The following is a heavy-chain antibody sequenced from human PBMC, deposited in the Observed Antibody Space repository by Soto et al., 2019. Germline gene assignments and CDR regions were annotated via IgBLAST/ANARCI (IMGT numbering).Heavy chain of an antibody. D-gene: IGHD6-25*01. Sequence: ASVKVSCKASGYTFTSYDINWVRQATGQGLEWMGWMNPNSGNTGYAQKFQGGVTMTRNTSISTAYMELSSLRSEDTAVYYCARGSRIRGSGAFDIWGQGTMVTVSS. J-gene: IGHJ3*02. V-gene: IGHV1-8*01. CDR2: MNPNSGNT. CDR1: GYTFTSYD. CDR3: ARGSRIRGSGAFDI.